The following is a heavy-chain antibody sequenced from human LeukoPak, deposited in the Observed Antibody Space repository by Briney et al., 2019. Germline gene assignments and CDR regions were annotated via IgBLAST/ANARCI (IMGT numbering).Heavy chain of an antibody. V-gene: IGHV3-23*01. CDR3: AKDAWAIFGRTGDY. Sequence: PGGSLRLSCAASGFTFSSYAMSWVRQAPGKGLEWVSAISGSGGSTYYADSVKGRFTISRDNSKNTLYLQMNSLRAEDPAVYYCAKDAWAIFGRTGDYGGQGPLVPVSS. D-gene: IGHD3-3*01. CDR2: ISGSGGST. CDR1: GFTFSSYA. J-gene: IGHJ4*02.